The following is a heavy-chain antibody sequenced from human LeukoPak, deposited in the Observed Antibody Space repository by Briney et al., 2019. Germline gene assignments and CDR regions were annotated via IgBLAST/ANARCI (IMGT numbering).Heavy chain of an antibody. V-gene: IGHV1-18*01. CDR3: ARGRVTYYYDSSGYYRPYYYYYYMDV. CDR2: ISAYNGNT. Sequence: ASVKVSCKASGYTFTSYGISWVRQAPGQGLEWMGWISAYNGNTNYAQKLQGRVTMTTDTSTSTAYMELRSLRSDDTAVYYCARGRVTYYYDSSGYYRPYYYYYYMDVWGKGTTVTVSS. D-gene: IGHD3-22*01. CDR1: GYTFTSYG. J-gene: IGHJ6*03.